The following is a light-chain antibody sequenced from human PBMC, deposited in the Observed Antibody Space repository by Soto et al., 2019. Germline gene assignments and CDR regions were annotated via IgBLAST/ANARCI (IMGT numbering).Light chain of an antibody. V-gene: IGLV2-14*01. CDR2: DVS. Sequence: QSALTQPASASGSPGQSITISCTGSSSDIGDYKYVSWYKQHPGKAPKLMIYDVSNRPSGVSNRFSGSKSGNTASLTISGLQAEDEADYYCSSYTSTNFVIFGGGTQLTVL. J-gene: IGLJ2*01. CDR1: SSDIGDYKY. CDR3: SSYTSTNFVI.